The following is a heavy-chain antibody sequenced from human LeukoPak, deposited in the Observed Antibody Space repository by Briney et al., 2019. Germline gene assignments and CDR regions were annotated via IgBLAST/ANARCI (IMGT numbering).Heavy chain of an antibody. CDR3: ARMVGGAPDY. D-gene: IGHD1-26*01. Sequence: SETLSLTCIVSGDSITSSYWSWIRQPPGKGLEWIGYVYYSGITNYNPSLKSRVTISIDTSKNQFSLQLNSVTPEDTAVYYCARMVGGAPDYWGQGTLVTVSS. CDR1: GDSITSSY. J-gene: IGHJ4*02. CDR2: VYYSGIT. V-gene: IGHV4-59*12.